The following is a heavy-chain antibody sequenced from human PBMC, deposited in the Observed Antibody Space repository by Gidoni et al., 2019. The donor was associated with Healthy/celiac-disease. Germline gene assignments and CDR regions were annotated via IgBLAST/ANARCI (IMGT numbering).Heavy chain of an antibody. CDR3: ARARSLLGAFDI. V-gene: IGHV4-59*01. Sequence: QVQLQESRPGLVKPSATLSLTCTVSGCSISSYYWSWIRQPPGKGLEWIGYIYYSGSTNYNPSLKSRVTISVDTSKNQFSLKLSSVTAADTAVYYCARARSLLGAFDIWGQGTMVTVSS. D-gene: IGHD7-27*01. CDR2: IYYSGST. J-gene: IGHJ3*02. CDR1: GCSISSYY.